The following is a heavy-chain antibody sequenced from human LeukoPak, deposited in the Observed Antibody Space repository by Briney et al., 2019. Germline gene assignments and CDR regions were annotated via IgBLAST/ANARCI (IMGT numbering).Heavy chain of an antibody. CDR2: IIPIFGTA. CDR3: AREGVVVPAAIVGAFDI. Sequence: SVKVSCKVSGYTLTELSMHWVRQAPGKGLEWMGGIIPIFGTANYAQKFQGRVTITADESTSTAYMELSSLRSEDTAVYYCAREGVVVPAAIVGAFDIWGQGTMVTVSS. J-gene: IGHJ3*02. D-gene: IGHD2-2*02. CDR1: GYTLTELS. V-gene: IGHV1-69*13.